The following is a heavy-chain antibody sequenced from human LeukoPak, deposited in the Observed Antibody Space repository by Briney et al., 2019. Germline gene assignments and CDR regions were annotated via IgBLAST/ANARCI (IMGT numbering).Heavy chain of an antibody. CDR1: GGSISSYY. D-gene: IGHD2-2*01. Sequence: SETLSLTCTVSGGSISSYYWSWIRQPPGKGLEWIGYIYTSGSTNYNPSLKSRVTISVDTSKNQFSLKLSSVTAADTAVYYCARRLGGNYCSSTSCYFYDAFDIWGQGTMVTVSS. J-gene: IGHJ3*02. CDR3: ARRLGGNYCSSTSCYFYDAFDI. V-gene: IGHV4-4*09. CDR2: IYTSGST.